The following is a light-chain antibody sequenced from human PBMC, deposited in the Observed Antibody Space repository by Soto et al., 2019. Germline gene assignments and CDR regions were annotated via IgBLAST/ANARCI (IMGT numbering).Light chain of an antibody. Sequence: EIVLTQSPGTLSLSPGERATLSCRAGQNVDSNYLAWYQQKPGQAPRLLIYDTSNRATGIPARTSGSGSGTDFILTISRLEPEDFAMYYCQQYGRSTLITFGQGTRLEIK. J-gene: IGKJ5*01. V-gene: IGKV3-20*01. CDR2: DTS. CDR1: QNVDSNY. CDR3: QQYGRSTLIT.